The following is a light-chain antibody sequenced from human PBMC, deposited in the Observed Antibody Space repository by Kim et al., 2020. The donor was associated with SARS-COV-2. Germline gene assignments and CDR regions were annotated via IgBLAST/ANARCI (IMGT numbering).Light chain of an antibody. J-gene: IGLJ3*02. CDR3: SSYTTDNTWV. CDR1: SSDVGAHNY. V-gene: IGLV2-14*01. CDR2: DVT. Sequence: QSALTQPASVSGSPGQSITVSCSGTSSDVGAHNYVCWYQQYPDKPPKLIICDVTKRRSEISDRFSGSKSGNTASLTISGLQAEDEADYYCSSYTTDNTWVFGGGTKVTVL.